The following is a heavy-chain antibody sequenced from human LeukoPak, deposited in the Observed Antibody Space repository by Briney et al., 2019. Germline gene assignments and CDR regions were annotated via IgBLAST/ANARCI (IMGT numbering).Heavy chain of an antibody. CDR2: ISGSGGST. Sequence: GGSLRLSCAASGFAFSSYVMSWVRQAPGKGLEWVSAISGSGGSTFYADSVKGQFTISRDNSKNTLYLQMNSLRAEDTAVYYCVRCMVRGVMDYYGMDVWGQGTTVTVSS. CDR3: VRCMVRGVMDYYGMDV. V-gene: IGHV3-23*01. D-gene: IGHD3-10*01. CDR1: GFAFSSYV. J-gene: IGHJ6*02.